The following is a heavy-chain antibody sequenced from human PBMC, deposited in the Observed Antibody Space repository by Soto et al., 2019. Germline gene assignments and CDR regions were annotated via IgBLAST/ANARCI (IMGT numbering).Heavy chain of an antibody. V-gene: IGHV3-66*01. J-gene: IGHJ4*02. Sequence: EMQLMESGGGLVQPGGSLRLSCAASGFTVSSNYMNWVRQATGQRLEWVSVIFPGGSTYYPDSVKGRLTISRDISENTVYLQMNSLRAEDTSVYFSPRRALTHACVDYLGQGTLVTASA. CDR2: IFPGGST. CDR3: PRRALTHACVDY. CDR1: GFTVSSNY.